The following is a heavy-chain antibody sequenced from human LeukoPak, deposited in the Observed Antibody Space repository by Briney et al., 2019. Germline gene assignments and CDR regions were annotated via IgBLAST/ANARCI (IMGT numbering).Heavy chain of an antibody. J-gene: IGHJ6*02. CDR3: ARLLDYGDPAYYGMDV. V-gene: IGHV4-34*01. CDR2: INHSGST. D-gene: IGHD4-17*01. Sequence: PSETLSLTCAVYGGSFSGYYWSWIRQPPGKGLEWIGEINHSGSTNYNPSLKSRVTISVDTSKNQFSLKLSSVTAADTAVYYCARLLDYGDPAYYGMDVWGQGTTVTVSS. CDR1: GGSFSGYY.